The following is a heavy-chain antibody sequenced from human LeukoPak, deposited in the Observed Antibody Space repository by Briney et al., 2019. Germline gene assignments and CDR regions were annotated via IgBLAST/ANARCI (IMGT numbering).Heavy chain of an antibody. D-gene: IGHD3-9*01. CDR3: ASKGAYYDILTGYYTRGFDY. V-gene: IGHV4-59*12. CDR1: GGSIGSFY. Sequence: PSETLSLTCTVSGGSIGSFYWTWIRQPPGKGLEWIGEIYHSGSTNYNPSLKSRVTISVDKSKNQFSLKLSSVTAADTAVYYCASKGAYYDILTGYYTRGFDYWGQGTLVTVSS. J-gene: IGHJ4*02. CDR2: IYHSGST.